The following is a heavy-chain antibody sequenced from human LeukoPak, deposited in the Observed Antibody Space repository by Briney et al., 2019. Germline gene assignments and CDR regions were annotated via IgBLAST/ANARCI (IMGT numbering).Heavy chain of an antibody. Sequence: PSETLSLTCTVSGGSISSYYWSWIRQPPGKGLEWIGYIYYSGSTNYNPSLKSRVTISVDTSKNQFSLELSSVTAADTAVYYCAGQYSSALGSDFDYWGQGTLVTVSS. CDR2: IYYSGST. J-gene: IGHJ4*02. CDR1: GGSISSYY. CDR3: AGQYSSALGSDFDY. D-gene: IGHD6-25*01. V-gene: IGHV4-59*01.